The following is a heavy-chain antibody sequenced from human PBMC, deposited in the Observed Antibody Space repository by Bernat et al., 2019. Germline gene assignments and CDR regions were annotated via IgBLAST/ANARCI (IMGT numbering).Heavy chain of an antibody. D-gene: IGHD3-22*01. J-gene: IGHJ4*02. CDR1: GGSISSSSYY. V-gene: IGHV4-39*01. Sequence: QLQLQESGPGLVKPSETLSLTCTVSGGSISSSSYYWGWIRQPPGKGLEWIGSIYYSGSTYYNPSLKSRVTISVDTSKNQFSLKLSSVTAADTAVYYCARRGSSGYYLYYFEYWGQRTLVTVSS. CDR2: IYYSGST. CDR3: ARRGSSGYYLYYFEY.